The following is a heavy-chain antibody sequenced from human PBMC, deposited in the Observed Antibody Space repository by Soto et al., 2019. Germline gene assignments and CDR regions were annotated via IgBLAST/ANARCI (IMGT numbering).Heavy chain of an antibody. CDR1: GFTFSSYG. CDR3: AKSRYSSGWSNYSYYYYYYGMDV. D-gene: IGHD6-19*01. CDR2: ISDDGSNK. V-gene: IGHV3-30*18. J-gene: IGHJ6*02. Sequence: QVQLVESGGGVVQPGRSLRLSCVASGFTFSSYGMHWVRQAPGKGLEWVAVISDDGSNKYYADSVKGRFTISRDNSKNXXYLQMNSLRAEDTAVYYCAKSRYSSGWSNYSYYYYYYGMDVWGQGTTVTVSS.